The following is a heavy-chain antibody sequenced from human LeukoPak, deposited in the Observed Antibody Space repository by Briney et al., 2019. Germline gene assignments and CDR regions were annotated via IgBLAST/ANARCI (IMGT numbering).Heavy chain of an antibody. V-gene: IGHV3-23*01. CDR1: GFTFSSYA. D-gene: IGHD1/OR15-1a*01. CDR2: ISGSGGST. CDR3: AKVEQRFPYFDY. Sequence: GGSLRLSCAASGFTFSSYAMSWVRQAPGMGLEWVSAISGSGGSTYYADSVKGRFTISRDNSKNTLYLQMNSLRAEDTAVYYCAKVEQRFPYFDYWGQGTLVTVSS. J-gene: IGHJ4*02.